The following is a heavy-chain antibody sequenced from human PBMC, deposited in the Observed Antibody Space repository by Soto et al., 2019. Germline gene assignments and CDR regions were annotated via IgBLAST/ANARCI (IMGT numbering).Heavy chain of an antibody. J-gene: IGHJ6*02. CDR1: GGTFSSYA. V-gene: IGHV1-69*06. CDR3: AISGYNNDLDV. CDR2: IIPVFNSP. Sequence: QVQLVQSGAEVKRPGSSVKVSCKASGGTFSSYAFSWVRQAPGQGLEWMGGIIPVFNSPSLAQNLHGRVTVTEDKSTSTAYMELSALRFEDTAVYYCAISGYNNDLDVWGQGTTVIVSS. D-gene: IGHD1-20*01.